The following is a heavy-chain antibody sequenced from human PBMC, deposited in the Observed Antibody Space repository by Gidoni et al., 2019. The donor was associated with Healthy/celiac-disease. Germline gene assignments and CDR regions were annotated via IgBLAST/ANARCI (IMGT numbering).Heavy chain of an antibody. Sequence: EVQLVQSGAEVKKPGESLKISCKGSGYSFTSYWIGWVRQMPGKGLEGMGIIYPGDSDTRYSPSFQGQVTISADKSISTAYLQWSSLKASDTAMYYCARRGYCSSTSCYHYWYFDLWGRGTLVTVSS. J-gene: IGHJ2*01. CDR1: GYSFTSYW. D-gene: IGHD2-2*01. V-gene: IGHV5-51*03. CDR2: IYPGDSDT. CDR3: ARRGYCSSTSCYHYWYFDL.